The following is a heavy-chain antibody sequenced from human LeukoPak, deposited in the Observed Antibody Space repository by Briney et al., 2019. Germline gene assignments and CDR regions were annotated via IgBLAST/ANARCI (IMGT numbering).Heavy chain of an antibody. Sequence: SETLSHTCTVSGGSICGHHWSWIRQPPGKGLEWIGNIYYSGGTNYNPSLESRVTISVDTAKNQFSLKLRSMTAADTAVYYCARTNAFDIWGQGTRVTVSS. J-gene: IGHJ3*02. CDR2: IYYSGGT. CDR1: GGSICGHH. V-gene: IGHV4-59*11. CDR3: ARTNAFDI.